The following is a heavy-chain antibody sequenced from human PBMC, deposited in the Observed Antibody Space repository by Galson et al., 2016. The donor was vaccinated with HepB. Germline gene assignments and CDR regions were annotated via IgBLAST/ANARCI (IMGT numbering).Heavy chain of an antibody. CDR2: ISYDGSDT. V-gene: IGHV3-30*14. CDR1: GLSISSYA. J-gene: IGHJ6*02. CDR3: ARGDYYYQGMDV. Sequence: SLRRACAASGLSISSYALHWARQAPGKGLEGVAFISYDGSDTYYSGSVRGRFTISRENAKNSLYLHMNSLRAGDTAVYFCARGDYYYQGMDVWGQGTTVTVSS.